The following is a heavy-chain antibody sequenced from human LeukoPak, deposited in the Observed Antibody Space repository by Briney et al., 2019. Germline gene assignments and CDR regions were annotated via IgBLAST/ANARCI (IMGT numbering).Heavy chain of an antibody. J-gene: IGHJ5*02. CDR1: GFTFSTFA. Sequence: PGGSLRLSCAASGFTFSTFAMTWVRQAPGKGLEWVSTISSGDNTYYPDSVKGRFIISRDSSKNTLYLQMNRLRAEDTAVYYCAQDPRRDYESDHWGQGTLVTVSS. CDR3: AQDPRRDYESDH. CDR2: ISSGDNT. D-gene: IGHD4-17*01. V-gene: IGHV3-23*01.